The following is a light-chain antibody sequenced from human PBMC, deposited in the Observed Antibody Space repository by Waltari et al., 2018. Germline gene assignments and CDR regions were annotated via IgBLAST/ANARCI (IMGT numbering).Light chain of an antibody. J-gene: IGLJ3*02. CDR1: SSAIGVYNY. CDR2: DVT. V-gene: IGLV2-11*01. CDR3: CSYAGNFWV. Sequence: QSALTQPRSVSGSPGQSVTISCTGPSSAIGVYNYVSWYQRHPVKAPKLMIYDVTKRPAGVPDRFSGSKSGNTASLTSSGLQAEDEADYYCCSYAGNFWVFGGGTKLTVL.